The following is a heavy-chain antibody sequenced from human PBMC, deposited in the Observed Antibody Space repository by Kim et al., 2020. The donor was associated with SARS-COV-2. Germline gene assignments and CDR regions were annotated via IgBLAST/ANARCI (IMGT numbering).Heavy chain of an antibody. CDR3: ARSSGSYSRIDY. CDR1: GGSISSSSYY. CDR2: IYYSGST. V-gene: IGHV4-39*01. Sequence: SETLSLTCTVSGGSISSSSYYWGWIRQPPGKGLEWIGSIYYSGSTYYNPSLKSRVTISVDTSKNQFSLKLSSVTAADTAVYYCARSSGSYSRIDYWGQGTLVTVSS. D-gene: IGHD1-26*01. J-gene: IGHJ4*02.